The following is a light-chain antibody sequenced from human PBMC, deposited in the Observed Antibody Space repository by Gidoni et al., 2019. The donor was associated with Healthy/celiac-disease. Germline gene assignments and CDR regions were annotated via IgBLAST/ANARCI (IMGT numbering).Light chain of an antibody. CDR3: QQYNNWLT. CDR2: GAS. V-gene: IGKV3-15*01. Sequence: EIVMTQSPAPLSVSPGERATLSCRASQSVRSNLAWYQQKPGKATRLLIYGASTRATGIPARFSGRGSGIEFTLTISSLESEDFAVYDCQQYNNWLTFGGGTKVEIK. J-gene: IGKJ4*01. CDR1: QSVRSN.